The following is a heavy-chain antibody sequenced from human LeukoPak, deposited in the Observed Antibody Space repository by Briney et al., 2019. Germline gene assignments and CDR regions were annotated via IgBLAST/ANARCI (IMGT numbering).Heavy chain of an antibody. D-gene: IGHD2-2*01. Sequence: GRSLRLSCAASGFTFSSYAMHWVRQAPGKGLEWVAVISYDGSNKYYADSVKGRFTISRDNSKNPLYLQMNSPRAEDTAVYYRARDNYWPAATHFDHWGQGTLVTVSS. J-gene: IGHJ4*02. CDR2: ISYDGSNK. CDR3: ARDNYWPAATHFDH. V-gene: IGHV3-30*04. CDR1: GFTFSSYA.